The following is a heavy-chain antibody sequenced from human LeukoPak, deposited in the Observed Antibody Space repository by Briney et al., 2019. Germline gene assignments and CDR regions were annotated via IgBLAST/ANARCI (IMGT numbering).Heavy chain of an antibody. V-gene: IGHV4-30-2*01. J-gene: IGHJ6*03. Sequence: SETLSLTCTVSGGSISSGGYYWSWIRQPPGKGLEWIGYIYHSGSTYYNPSLKSRVTISVDRSKNQLSLKLSSVTAADTAVYYCARQPGRVVYYYMDVWGKGTTVTVSS. D-gene: IGHD3-22*01. CDR1: GGSISSGGYY. CDR3: ARQPGRVVYYYMDV. CDR2: IYHSGST.